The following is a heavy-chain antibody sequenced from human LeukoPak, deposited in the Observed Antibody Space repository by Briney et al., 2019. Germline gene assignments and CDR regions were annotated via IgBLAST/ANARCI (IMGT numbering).Heavy chain of an antibody. D-gene: IGHD2-2*01. CDR1: GYSISSGYY. CDR3: ARVRGYCSSTICYRYYFDY. V-gene: IGHV4-38-2*02. CDR2: IYHSGST. Sequence: SETLCLTCTVSGYSISSGYYWGWIRQPPGKRLEWIGTIYHSGSTYYNPSLKSRVTISVDTSKNQFSLKLTSVTAAYTAVYYCARVRGYCSSTICYRYYFDYWGQGTLVTVSS. J-gene: IGHJ4*02.